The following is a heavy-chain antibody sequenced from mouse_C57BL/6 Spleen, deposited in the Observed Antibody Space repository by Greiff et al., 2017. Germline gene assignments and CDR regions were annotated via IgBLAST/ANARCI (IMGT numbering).Heavy chain of an antibody. CDR1: GYAFSSSW. CDR2: IYPGDGDT. J-gene: IGHJ3*01. V-gene: IGHV1-82*01. CDR3: ATKERFAY. Sequence: QVQLQQSGPELVKPGASVKISCKASGYAFSSSWMNWVKQRPGKGLEWIGRIYPGDGDTNYNGKFKGKATLTADKSSSTAYMQLSSLTSEDSAVYFCATKERFAYWGQGTLVTVSA.